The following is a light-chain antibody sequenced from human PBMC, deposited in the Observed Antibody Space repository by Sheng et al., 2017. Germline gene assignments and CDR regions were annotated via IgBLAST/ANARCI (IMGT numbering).Light chain of an antibody. J-gene: IGKJ2*01. CDR1: QSVSSGY. Sequence: EIVLTQSPGTLSLSPGDRATLSCRASQSVSSGYLAWYQQKPGQAPRLLIHGASSRATGIPDRFSGSGSGTDFTLTISRLEPEDFAVYYCQQYGSSPWTFGQGTKLE. V-gene: IGKV3-20*01. CDR2: GAS. CDR3: QQYGSSPWT.